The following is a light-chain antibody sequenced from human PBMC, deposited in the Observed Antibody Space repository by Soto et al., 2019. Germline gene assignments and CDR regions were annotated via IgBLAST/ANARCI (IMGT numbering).Light chain of an antibody. CDR2: KAS. V-gene: IGKV1-5*03. Sequence: DIQMTQSPSTLSASVGERVNITCRASQSISSWLAWYQQKPGKAPKLLIYKASSLESGVPSRFSGSGSGTEFTRTISRLQPDDFATYYCQQYNSYSPTWTFGQGTKVEIK. CDR1: QSISSW. CDR3: QQYNSYSPTWT. J-gene: IGKJ1*01.